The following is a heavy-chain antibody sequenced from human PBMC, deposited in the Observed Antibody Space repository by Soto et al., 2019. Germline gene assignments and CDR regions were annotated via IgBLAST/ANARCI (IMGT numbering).Heavy chain of an antibody. D-gene: IGHD1-7*01. J-gene: IGHJ2*01. V-gene: IGHV4-59*01. CDR2: IYYSGST. CDR3: ARDNWNYHWYFDL. CDR1: GGSISSYY. Sequence: QVQLQESGPGLVKPSETLSLTCTVSGGSISSYYWSWIRQPPGKGLEWIGYIYYSGSTNYNPSLKSRVTISVDTSKIQFSLKLSSVTAADTAVYYCARDNWNYHWYFDLWGRGTLVTVSS.